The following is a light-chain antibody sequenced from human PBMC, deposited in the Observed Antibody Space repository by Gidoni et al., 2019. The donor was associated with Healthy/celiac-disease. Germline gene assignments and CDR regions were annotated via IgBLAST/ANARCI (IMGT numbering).Light chain of an antibody. CDR3: QQSYSTPMYT. CDR1: QSISSY. CDR2: AAS. V-gene: IGKV1-39*01. J-gene: IGKJ2*01. Sequence: DVQMTTSPSSLSASVGDRGTITCRASQSISSYLNLYQQKPGKAPTLLIYAASSLQSGVPSRFSGSGSGTDFTLTISSLLPEDFATYYCQQSYSTPMYTFGQGTKLEIK.